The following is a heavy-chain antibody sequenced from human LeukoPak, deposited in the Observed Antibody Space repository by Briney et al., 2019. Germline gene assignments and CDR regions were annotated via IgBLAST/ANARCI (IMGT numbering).Heavy chain of an antibody. CDR1: GFTFSSYD. CDR3: AKVDYYYGSGSYYNWVY. CDR2: ISGSGGST. V-gene: IGHV3-23*01. J-gene: IGHJ4*02. D-gene: IGHD3-10*01. Sequence: PGGSLRLSCAASGFTFSSYDITWVRQAPGKGLEWVSAISGSGGSTYYADSVKGRFTISRDNSKNTLYLQMNSLRAEDTAVYYCAKVDYYYGSGSYYNWVYWGQGTLVTVSS.